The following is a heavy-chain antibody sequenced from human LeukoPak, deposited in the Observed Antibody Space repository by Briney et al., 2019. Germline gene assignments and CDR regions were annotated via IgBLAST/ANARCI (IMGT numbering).Heavy chain of an antibody. V-gene: IGHV1-69*13. D-gene: IGHD3-10*01. CDR1: GGTFSSYA. Sequence: ASVKVSCKASGGTFSSYAVSWVRQAPGQGLAWMGGIIPIFGTANYAQKFQGRVTITADESTSTAYMELSSLRSEDTAVYYCAREWRFQGSGSYYTPYYYMDVWGKGTTVTVSS. CDR2: IIPIFGTA. J-gene: IGHJ6*03. CDR3: AREWRFQGSGSYYTPYYYMDV.